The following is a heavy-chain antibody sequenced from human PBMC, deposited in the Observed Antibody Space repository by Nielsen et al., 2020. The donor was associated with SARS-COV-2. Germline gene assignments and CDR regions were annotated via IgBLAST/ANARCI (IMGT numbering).Heavy chain of an antibody. V-gene: IGHV3-23*01. CDR1: GFTFSRHA. D-gene: IGHD1-26*01. CDR2: ITGIGGGAT. CDR3: ARGRLSESYYFDY. Sequence: GGSLRLSCAASGFTFSRHAMTWVRQAPGKGLEWVSGITGIGGGATYYADSVKGRFTIFRDNSKNTLYLQMNSLRPEDTAVYYCARGRLSESYYFDYWGQGSLVTVSS. J-gene: IGHJ4*02.